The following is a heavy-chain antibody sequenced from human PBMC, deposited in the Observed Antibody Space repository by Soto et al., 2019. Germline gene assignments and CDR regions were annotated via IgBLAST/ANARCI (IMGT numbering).Heavy chain of an antibody. Sequence: QVQLQESGPGLVKPSQTLSLTCTVSGGSISSGGYYWSWIRQHPGKGLEWIGYIYYSGSTSYNPSLKSRITISVDTAKNQCALKLSSVTAADTAVYYCARVVPSAMYYYYYGMDVWGQGTTVPVSS. J-gene: IGHJ6*02. CDR1: GGSISSGGYY. D-gene: IGHD2-2*01. V-gene: IGHV4-31*03. CDR2: IYYSGST. CDR3: ARVVPSAMYYYYYGMDV.